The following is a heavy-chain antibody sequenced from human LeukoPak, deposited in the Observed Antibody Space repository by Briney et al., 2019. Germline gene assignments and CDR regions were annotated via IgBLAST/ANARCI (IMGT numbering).Heavy chain of an antibody. CDR2: TKPDGTAE. D-gene: IGHD2-15*01. V-gene: IGHV3-7*01. CDR1: GFTFSGYW. CDR3: ARDGGLHTNFDY. Sequence: GGSLRLSCAASGFTFSGYWMSWVRQAPGKGLEWVANTKPDGTAEYYADSVRGRFTTSRDNANNFLYLQMNSLRGEDTAVYYCARDGGLHTNFDYWGQGTLVTVSS. J-gene: IGHJ4*02.